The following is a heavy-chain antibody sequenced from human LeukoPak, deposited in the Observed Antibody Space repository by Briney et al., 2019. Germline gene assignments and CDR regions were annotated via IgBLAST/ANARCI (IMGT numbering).Heavy chain of an antibody. CDR3: TTDNFDWSPLVYYYYMDV. CDR2: IKSKTDGGTT. D-gene: IGHD3-9*01. CDR1: GFTFSNAW. Sequence: PGGSLRLSCAASGFTFSNAWMSWVRQAPGKGLEWVGRIKSKTDGGTTDYAAPVKGRFTISRDDSKNTLYLQMNSLKTEDTAVYYCTTDNFDWSPLVYYYYMDVWGKGTTVTVSS. V-gene: IGHV3-15*01. J-gene: IGHJ6*03.